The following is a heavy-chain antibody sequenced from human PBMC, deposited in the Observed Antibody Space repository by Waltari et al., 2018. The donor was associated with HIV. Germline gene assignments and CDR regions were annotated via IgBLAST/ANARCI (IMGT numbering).Heavy chain of an antibody. V-gene: IGHV3-48*04. J-gene: IGHJ4*02. D-gene: IGHD3-22*01. CDR1: GFTLNTFG. CDR3: ARESYYYDSSGYPLAY. CDR2: ISTSSRPI. Sequence: DVQLEESGVGLVQPGGSLRLSCPASGFTLNTFGFIWVRQAPGKGLGWVSYISTSSRPIYYADSVKGRFTISRDDAKNSLYLEMNSLRADDTAVYYCARESYYYDSSGYPLAYWGQGILVTVSS.